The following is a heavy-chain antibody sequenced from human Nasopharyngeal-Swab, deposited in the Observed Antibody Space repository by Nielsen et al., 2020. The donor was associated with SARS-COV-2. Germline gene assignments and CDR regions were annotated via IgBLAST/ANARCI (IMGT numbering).Heavy chain of an antibody. CDR2: IRSNTYGGAP. Sequence: GESLKISCTTSGFTFGDYAMSWFRQAPGKGLEWVGFIRSNTYGGAPEYAASVKGRFTISRDGAESIAYLQMNSLGTEDTGVYYCARSVGSFYGQGAFDIWGQGTMVTVSS. CDR3: ARSVGSFYGQGAFDI. J-gene: IGHJ3*02. D-gene: IGHD1-26*01. CDR1: GFTFGDYA. V-gene: IGHV3-49*01.